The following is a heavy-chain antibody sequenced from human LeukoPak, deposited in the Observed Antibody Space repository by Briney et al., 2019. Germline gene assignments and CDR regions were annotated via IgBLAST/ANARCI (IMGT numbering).Heavy chain of an antibody. D-gene: IGHD6-19*01. Sequence: PGGSLRLSCAASGFTFSSYGMSWVRQAPGKGLEWVSAIGGRDGSTYYADSVKGRFTISRDNSKNTVYLQMNSLRAEDTAVYYCANGGWYGGRASPDYWGQGTLVTVSS. CDR2: IGGRDGST. CDR3: ANGGWYGGRASPDY. V-gene: IGHV3-23*01. CDR1: GFTFSSYG. J-gene: IGHJ4*02.